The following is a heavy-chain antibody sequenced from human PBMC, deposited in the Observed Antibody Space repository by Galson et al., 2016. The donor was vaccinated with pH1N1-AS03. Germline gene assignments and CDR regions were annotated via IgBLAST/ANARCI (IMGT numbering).Heavy chain of an antibody. D-gene: IGHD2/OR15-2a*01. J-gene: IGHJ4*02. V-gene: IGHV4-38-2*01. CDR3: VRSDRVITVSNTRPEGGDY. CDR1: GYSISRGYC. Sequence: TLSLTCGVSGYSISRGYCWGWIRQAPGKGLEWIGSIYHTGTTYYNPSLKSRLTISMDTSKNQFSLNLSSVTAADTAVYYCVRSDRVITVSNTRPEGGDYWGQGTLVTVSS. CDR2: IYHTGTT.